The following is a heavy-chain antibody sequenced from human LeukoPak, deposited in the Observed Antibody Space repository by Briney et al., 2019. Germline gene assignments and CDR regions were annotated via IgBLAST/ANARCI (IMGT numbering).Heavy chain of an antibody. D-gene: IGHD3-3*01. J-gene: IGHJ4*02. V-gene: IGHV3-48*01. CDR2: ISGSSSTI. Sequence: GGSLRLSCATSGFTFSSYSMNWVRQAPGKGLEWVSYISGSSSTIYYADSVKGRFTISRDNAKNSLYLQMNSLRAEDTAVYYCAVYDSPDRFDYWGQGTLVTVSS. CDR3: AVYDSPDRFDY. CDR1: GFTFSSYS.